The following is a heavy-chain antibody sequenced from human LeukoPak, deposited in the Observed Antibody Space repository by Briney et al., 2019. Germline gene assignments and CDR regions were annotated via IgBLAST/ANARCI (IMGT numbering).Heavy chain of an antibody. CDR2: IYYSGST. V-gene: IGHV4-39*07. Sequence: SETLSLTCTVSGGSISSSSYYWGWIRQPPGKGLEWIGSIYYSGSTYYNPSLKSRVTISVDTSKNQFSLKLSSVTAADAAVYYCARVKGPGGTRAARYFDWVHDDYWGQGTLVTVSS. CDR3: ARVKGPGGTRAARYFDWVHDDY. CDR1: GGSISSSSYY. J-gene: IGHJ4*02. D-gene: IGHD3-9*01.